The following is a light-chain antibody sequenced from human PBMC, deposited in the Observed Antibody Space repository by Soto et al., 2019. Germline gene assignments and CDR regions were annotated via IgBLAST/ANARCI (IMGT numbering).Light chain of an antibody. CDR1: QSISTY. Sequence: DIQMTQSPSSLSASVGDRVTITCRASQSISTYLNWYQQKPGKAPKLLIYAASSLQSGVPSRFSGSGSGTDFTLTISSLQPEDFATYYCQQSYCIPRTFGQGTKLEIK. J-gene: IGKJ2*01. CDR3: QQSYCIPRT. CDR2: AAS. V-gene: IGKV1-39*01.